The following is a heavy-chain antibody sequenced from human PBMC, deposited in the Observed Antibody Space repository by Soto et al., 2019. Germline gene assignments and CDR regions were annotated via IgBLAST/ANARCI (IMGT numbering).Heavy chain of an antibody. CDR1: GFTFSSYW. CDR2: INSDGSST. J-gene: IGHJ6*02. D-gene: IGHD1-26*01. CDR3: ARDLSYSGSYYYYYGMDV. V-gene: IGHV3-74*01. Sequence: GGSLRLSCSASGFTFSSYWMHWVRQAPGKGLVWVSRINSDGSSTSYADSVKGRFTISRDNAKNTLYLQMNSLRAEDTAVYYCARDLSYSGSYYYYYGMDVWGQGTTVTVSS.